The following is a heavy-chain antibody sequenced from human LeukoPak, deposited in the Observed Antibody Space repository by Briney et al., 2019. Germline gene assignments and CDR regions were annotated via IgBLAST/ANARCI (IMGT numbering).Heavy chain of an antibody. J-gene: IGHJ4*02. CDR2: IYYSGGT. Sequence: SQTLSLTCTVSGGSISSGDYYWSWIRQPPGKGLEWIGYIYYSGGTYYNRSLKNRITISVDTSKNQFSLTLSSVTAADTAVYHCARVSCSGGSCYSFDYWGQGTLVTVSS. CDR1: GGSISSGDYY. CDR3: ARVSCSGGSCYSFDY. V-gene: IGHV4-30-4*01. D-gene: IGHD2-15*01.